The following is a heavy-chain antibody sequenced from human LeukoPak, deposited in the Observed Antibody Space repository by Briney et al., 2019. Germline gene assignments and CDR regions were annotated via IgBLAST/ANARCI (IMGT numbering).Heavy chain of an antibody. V-gene: IGHV4-4*07. Sequence: SETLSLTCTVSGGSTSSYYWSWIRQPAGKGLEWIGRIYTSGSTNYNPSLKSRVTMSVDTSKNQFSLKLSSATAADTAVYYCARVGGSSSGFYYYYGMDVWGQGTTVTVSS. CDR1: GGSTSSYY. CDR2: IYTSGST. J-gene: IGHJ6*02. D-gene: IGHD6-6*01. CDR3: ARVGGSSSGFYYYYGMDV.